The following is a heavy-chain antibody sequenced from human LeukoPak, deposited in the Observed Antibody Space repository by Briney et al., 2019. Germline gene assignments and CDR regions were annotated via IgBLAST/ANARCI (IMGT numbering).Heavy chain of an antibody. V-gene: IGHV3-73*01. CDR2: IRSKANSYAT. Sequence: GGSLRLSCAASGFTFSGSAMHWVRQASGKGLEWVGRIRSKANSYATAYAASVKGRFTISRDDSKNTAYLQMSSLKTEDTAVYYCTRLGAVAGNYYYYGMDVWGQGTTVTVSS. J-gene: IGHJ6*02. CDR3: TRLGAVAGNYYYYGMDV. D-gene: IGHD6-19*01. CDR1: GFTFSGSA.